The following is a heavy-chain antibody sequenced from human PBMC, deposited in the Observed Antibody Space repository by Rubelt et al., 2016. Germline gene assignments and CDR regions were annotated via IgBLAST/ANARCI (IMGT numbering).Heavy chain of an antibody. CDR2: SSYSGST. CDR3: AKEKIPNSLSPGSHSDY. J-gene: IGHJ4*02. V-gene: IGHV4-59*01. D-gene: IGHD3-10*01. Sequence: GGSISSYYWSWIRQPPGKGLEWIGYSSYSGSTNYNPSLKSRVTISVDTSKNQFSLKLSSVTAADTAVYYCAKEKIPNSLSPGSHSDYWGQGTLVTVSS. CDR1: GGSISSYY.